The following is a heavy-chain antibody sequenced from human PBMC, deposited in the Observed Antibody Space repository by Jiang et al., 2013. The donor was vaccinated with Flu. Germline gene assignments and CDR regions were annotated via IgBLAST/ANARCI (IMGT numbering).Heavy chain of an antibody. V-gene: IGHV1-18*01. D-gene: IGHD2-21*02. J-gene: IGHJ5*02. CDR1: GYPFTNYR. CDR3: ARDSAMTVISLFDP. CDR2: INTNIGDT. Sequence: GAEVKKPGASVKVSCKTSGYPFTNYRISWVRQAPGQGLEWMGWINTNIGDTKYAQRFQGRVTMTTDTSTSTAYMELRSLRSDDTAVYYCARDSAMTVISLFDPWGQGTLVTVSS.